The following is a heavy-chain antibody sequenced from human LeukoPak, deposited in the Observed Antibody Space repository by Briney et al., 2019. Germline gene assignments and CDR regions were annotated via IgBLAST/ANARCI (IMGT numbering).Heavy chain of an antibody. CDR2: IYYSGST. D-gene: IGHD2-15*01. CDR3: AGTRYCSGGSCYLRWFDP. V-gene: IGHV4-34*01. CDR1: GGSFSGYY. J-gene: IGHJ5*02. Sequence: SETLSLTCAVYGGSFSGYYWSWIRQPPGKGLEWIGSIYYSGSTYYNPSLKSRVTISVDTSKNQFSLKLSSVTAADTAVYYCAGTRYCSGGSCYLRWFDPWGQGTLVTVSS.